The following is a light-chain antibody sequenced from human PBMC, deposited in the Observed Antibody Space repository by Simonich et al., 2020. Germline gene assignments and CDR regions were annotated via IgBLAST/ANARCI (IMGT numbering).Light chain of an antibody. V-gene: IGKV4-1*01. CDR3: QQYYSTPRT. J-gene: IGKJ1*01. CDR2: WAA. Sequence: DIVMTQSPDSLAVSLGERATINRKSSQIVLYCSNNKNYLAWYQQKPGQPPKLLIYWAATRESGVPDRFIGSGSGTDFTLTISSLQAEDVAVYYCQQYYSTPRTFGQGTKVEIK. CDR1: QIVLYCSNNKNY.